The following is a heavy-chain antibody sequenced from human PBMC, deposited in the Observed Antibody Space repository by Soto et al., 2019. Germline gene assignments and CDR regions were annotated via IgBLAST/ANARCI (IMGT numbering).Heavy chain of an antibody. D-gene: IGHD3-9*01. Sequence: GGSLRLSCAASGFSFGGFAVTWVRQAPGKGLEWVSAISGGGGSTYYADSVKGRFTISRDNSKNTVYLQMNSLRAGDTALYYCAKTESFNGYYNAFDCWGQGTRVTVSS. V-gene: IGHV3-23*01. CDR3: AKTESFNGYYNAFDC. CDR1: GFSFGGFA. J-gene: IGHJ4*02. CDR2: ISGGGGST.